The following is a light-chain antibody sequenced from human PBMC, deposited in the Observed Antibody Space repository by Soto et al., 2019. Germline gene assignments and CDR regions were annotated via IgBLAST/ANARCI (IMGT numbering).Light chain of an antibody. V-gene: IGLV2-14*01. Sequence: QSALTQPASVSGSPGQSIAISCTGTSSDVGGYNYVSWYQQHPGKAPKLMLYEVSNRPSGVSSRFSGSKSGSTASLTISGLQAEDEGDYYCCSSTTTSTLVFGTGTTVTVL. CDR2: EVS. CDR3: CSSTTTSTLV. CDR1: SSDVGGYNY. J-gene: IGLJ1*01.